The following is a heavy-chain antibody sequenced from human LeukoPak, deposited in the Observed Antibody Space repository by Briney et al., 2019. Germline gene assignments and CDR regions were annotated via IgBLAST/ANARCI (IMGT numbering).Heavy chain of an antibody. D-gene: IGHD3-3*01. J-gene: IGHJ4*02. CDR2: IYSSGST. CDR3: ARGLRFLEWLSYFDY. CDR1: GFTVSSNY. Sequence: GRSLRLSCAASGFTVSSNYMSWVRQAPGKGLEWVSVIYSSGSTYYADSVKGRFTISRDNSKNTLYLQMNSLRAEDTAVYYCARGLRFLEWLSYFDYWGQGTLVTVSS. V-gene: IGHV3-53*01.